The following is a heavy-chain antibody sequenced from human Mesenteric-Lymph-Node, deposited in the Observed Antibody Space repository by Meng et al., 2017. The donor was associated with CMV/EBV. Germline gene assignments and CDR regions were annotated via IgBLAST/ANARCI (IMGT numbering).Heavy chain of an antibody. D-gene: IGHD3-22*01. CDR3: TRDTSGYYGPGDS. Sequence: GESLKISCAASGFTVSFHYITWVRQAPGKGLEWVSVIYSGGDTYYSDSVKGRFTVSRDNSMHTVYLQMNGLSAEDTAVYYCTRDTSGYYGPGDSWGQGMLVTVSS. CDR2: IYSGGDT. V-gene: IGHV3-66*02. CDR1: GFTVSFHY. J-gene: IGHJ4*02.